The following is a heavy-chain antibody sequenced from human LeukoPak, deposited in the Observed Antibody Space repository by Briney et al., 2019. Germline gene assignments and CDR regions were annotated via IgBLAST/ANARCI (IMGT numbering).Heavy chain of an antibody. V-gene: IGHV4-59*01. Sequence: PSETLSLTCTVSGGSINNYYWNWIRQPPGKGLEWIGYIYNSGNTNYNPSLKSRVTISVDTSKSQFSLKMISVTAADTAVYYCARGRIYYDSTGYNYWGQGTLVTVSS. CDR3: ARGRIYYDSTGYNY. D-gene: IGHD3-22*01. J-gene: IGHJ4*02. CDR1: GGSINNYY. CDR2: IYNSGNT.